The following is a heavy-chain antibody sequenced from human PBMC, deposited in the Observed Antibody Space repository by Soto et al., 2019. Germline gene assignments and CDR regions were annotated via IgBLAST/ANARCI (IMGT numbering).Heavy chain of an antibody. D-gene: IGHD6-13*01. CDR2: INHSGST. Sequence: QVQLQQWGAGLLKPSETLSLTCAVYGGSFSGYYWSWIRQPPGKGLEWIGEINHSGSTNYNPYLKSRVTIXXDXSXXQSSLKLSSVTAADTAVYYCARDGIAAAGLYYFDYWGQGTLVTVSS. CDR1: GGSFSGYY. CDR3: ARDGIAAAGLYYFDY. J-gene: IGHJ4*02. V-gene: IGHV4-34*01.